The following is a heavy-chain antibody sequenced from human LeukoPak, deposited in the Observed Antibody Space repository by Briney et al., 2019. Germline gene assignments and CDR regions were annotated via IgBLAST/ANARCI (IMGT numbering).Heavy chain of an antibody. CDR3: ARPAKGYCSSTSCYEGSYFDY. CDR1: GYIFTSYW. J-gene: IGHJ4*02. Sequence: GESLQISCEGSGYIFTSYWIGWVRQLPGKGLEWMGIIYPGDSDTRYSPSFQGQVTISADKSISTAYLQWSSLKASDTAMYYCARPAKGYCSSTSCYEGSYFDYWGQGTLVTLSS. D-gene: IGHD2-2*01. V-gene: IGHV5-51*01. CDR2: IYPGDSDT.